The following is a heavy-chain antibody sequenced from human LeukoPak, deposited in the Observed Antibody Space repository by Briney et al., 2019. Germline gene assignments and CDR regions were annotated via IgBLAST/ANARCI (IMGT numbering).Heavy chain of an antibody. CDR2: IYYSGST. CDR1: GGSISSGGYY. CDR3: ARGPTPGCSGGSCYFDY. Sequence: SETLSLTCTVSGGSISSGGYYWSWIRNPQGKGLEWFGYIYYSGSTYYNPSLKSRVTISVDTSKNQFSLELSSVTAADTAVYYCARGPTPGCSGGSCYFDYWGQGTLVTVSS. D-gene: IGHD2-15*01. V-gene: IGHV4-31*03. J-gene: IGHJ4*02.